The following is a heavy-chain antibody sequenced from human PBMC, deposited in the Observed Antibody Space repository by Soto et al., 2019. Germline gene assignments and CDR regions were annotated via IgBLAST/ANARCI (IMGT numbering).Heavy chain of an antibody. V-gene: IGHV3-33*01. CDR2: IWYDGSNK. D-gene: IGHD3-9*01. J-gene: IGHJ3*02. Sequence: LRLSCAASGFTFSSYGMHWVRQAPGKGLEWVAVIWYDGSNKYYADSVKGRFTISRDNSKNTLYLQMNSLRAEDTAVYYCARDYYDILTGYYSGAFDIRGQGTMVTVSS. CDR1: GFTFSSYG. CDR3: ARDYYDILTGYYSGAFDI.